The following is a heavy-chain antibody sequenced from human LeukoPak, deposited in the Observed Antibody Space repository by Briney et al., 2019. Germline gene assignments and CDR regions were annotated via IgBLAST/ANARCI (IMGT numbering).Heavy chain of an antibody. CDR3: ARGWGYCSGGSCYD. D-gene: IGHD2-15*01. J-gene: IGHJ4*02. Sequence: SETLSLTCNVSGASMSNYYWVWIRQPPGKGLEWIGSIYHSGTTYSGSTYYNPSLKSRVTISVDTSKNQFSLKLSSVTAADTAVYYCARGWGYCSGGSCYDWGQGTLVTVSS. CDR1: GASMSNYY. CDR2: IYHSGTTYSGST. V-gene: IGHV4-39*07.